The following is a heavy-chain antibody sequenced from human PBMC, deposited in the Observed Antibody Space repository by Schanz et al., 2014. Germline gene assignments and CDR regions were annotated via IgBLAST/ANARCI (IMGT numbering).Heavy chain of an antibody. Sequence: QVQLVQSGDEVKKPGASVKVSCKTSGYTFSDYGITWVRQAPGQGLEWVGWISPYTGNTHYFDKMEGRVTMTADTSTSTAYMDLRSLRSDDTAVYYCARDGVDAAAGGNYWGQGTLVTVSS. V-gene: IGHV1-18*01. D-gene: IGHD6-13*01. J-gene: IGHJ4*02. CDR2: ISPYTGNT. CDR3: ARDGVDAAAGGNY. CDR1: GYTFSDYG.